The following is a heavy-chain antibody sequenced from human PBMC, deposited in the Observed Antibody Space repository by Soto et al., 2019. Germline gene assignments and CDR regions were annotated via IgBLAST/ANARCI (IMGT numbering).Heavy chain of an antibody. CDR2: INAGNGNT. CDR1: GYTFTSYA. CDR3: ARTRGYCSGGSCYADAFDI. D-gene: IGHD2-15*01. V-gene: IGHV1-3*01. Sequence: ASVKVSCKASGYTFTSYAMHWVRQAPGQRLEWMGWINAGNGNTKYSQKFQGRVTITRDTSASTAYMELSSLRSEDTAVYYCARTRGYCSGGSCYADAFDIWGQGTMVTVSS. J-gene: IGHJ3*02.